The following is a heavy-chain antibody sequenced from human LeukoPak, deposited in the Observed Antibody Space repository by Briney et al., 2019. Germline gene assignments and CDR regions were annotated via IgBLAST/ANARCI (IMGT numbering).Heavy chain of an antibody. CDR1: GFTFSAYS. CDR3: AKDSYYDSSGPGDY. D-gene: IGHD3-22*01. J-gene: IGHJ4*02. Sequence: GGSLRLSCVASGFTFSAYSMNWVRQAPGKGLEWVSYIIGSSSAIYYADSVKGRFTISRDNARNSLYLQMNSLRAEDTAVYYCAKDSYYDSSGPGDYWGQGTLVTVSS. CDR2: IIGSSSAI. V-gene: IGHV3-48*01.